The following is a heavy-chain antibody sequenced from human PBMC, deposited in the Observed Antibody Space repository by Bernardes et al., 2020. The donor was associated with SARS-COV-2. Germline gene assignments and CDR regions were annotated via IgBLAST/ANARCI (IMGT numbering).Heavy chain of an antibody. D-gene: IGHD3-3*01. J-gene: IGHJ6*02. CDR1: GYTFTGYY. CDR2: INPNSGGT. Sequence: SVKVSCKASGYTFTGYYMHWVRQAPGQGLEWMGWINPNSGGTNYAQKFQGWVTMTRDTSISTAYMELSRLRSDDTAVYYCAREPATYYDFWSGYRYGMDVWGQGTTVTVSS. V-gene: IGHV1-2*04. CDR3: AREPATYYDFWSGYRYGMDV.